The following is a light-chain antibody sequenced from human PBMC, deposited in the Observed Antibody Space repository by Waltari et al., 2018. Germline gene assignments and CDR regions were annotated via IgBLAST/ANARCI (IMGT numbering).Light chain of an antibody. CDR1: QSIGTW. CDR3: QRANSFPLT. CDR2: LTS. Sequence: DIQMTQSPSSVSASIGDRVTITCRASQSIGTWLAWYQQKPGRAPKLLIHLTSTLQSGVPSRFSGSGSGTEFTLTISSLQSEDFATYYCQRANSFPLTFGGGTKVEIK. J-gene: IGKJ4*01. V-gene: IGKV1-12*01.